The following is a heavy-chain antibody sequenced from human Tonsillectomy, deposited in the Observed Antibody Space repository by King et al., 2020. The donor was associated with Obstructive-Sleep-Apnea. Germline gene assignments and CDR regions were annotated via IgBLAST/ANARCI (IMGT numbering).Heavy chain of an antibody. J-gene: IGHJ4*02. CDR1: GGSISGGGSY. Sequence: QLQESGPGLVKPSQTLSLTYTVSGGSISGGGSYWAWIRQHPEKGLEWIGYIYYSGSTYYNPSLKSRVTITVDTSKNQFSLRLSSVTAADTAMYYCARDPSAGWSFFDSWGQGTLVTVSS. D-gene: IGHD2-15*01. V-gene: IGHV4-31*03. CDR3: ARDPSAGWSFFDS. CDR2: IYYSGST.